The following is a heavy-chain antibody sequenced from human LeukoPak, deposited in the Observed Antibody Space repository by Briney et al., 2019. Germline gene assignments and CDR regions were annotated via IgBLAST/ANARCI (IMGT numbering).Heavy chain of an antibody. Sequence: ASVKVSCKASGYTFTSYDINWVRQATGQGLEWMGWMNPNSGNTGYAQKFQGRVTMTRNTSISTAYMELSSLRSEDTAGYYCARGYDSFGHYFPWGQGTLVTVSS. V-gene: IGHV1-8*01. J-gene: IGHJ5*02. D-gene: IGHD3-22*01. CDR2: MNPNSGNT. CDR1: GYTFTSYD. CDR3: ARGYDSFGHYFP.